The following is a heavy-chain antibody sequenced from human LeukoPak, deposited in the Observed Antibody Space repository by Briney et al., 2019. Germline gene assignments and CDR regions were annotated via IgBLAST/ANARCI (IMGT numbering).Heavy chain of an antibody. Sequence: ASVKVSCKASGYTFTSYGISWVRQAPGQGLEWMGWISAYNGNTNYAQKLQGRVTMTRDMSTSTVYMELSSLRSEDTAVYYCARDPLYYYDSSGYYEYYYYYYMDVWGKGTTVTVSS. CDR3: ARDPLYYYDSSGYYEYYYYYYMDV. J-gene: IGHJ6*03. V-gene: IGHV1-18*01. D-gene: IGHD3-22*01. CDR1: GYTFTSYG. CDR2: ISAYNGNT.